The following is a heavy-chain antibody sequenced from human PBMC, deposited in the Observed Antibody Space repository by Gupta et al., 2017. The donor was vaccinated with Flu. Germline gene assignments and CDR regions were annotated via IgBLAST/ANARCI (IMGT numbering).Heavy chain of an antibody. CDR2: ISASGAST. J-gene: IGHJ4*02. CDR1: GFIFSNYA. V-gene: IGHV3-23*01. Sequence: DVQLLESGGGLVQPGGSLRLPCAASGFIFSNYAMTWIRQAPGKGLEWVASISASGASTHYADSVKGRFTVSRDNSQSTLYVQMTSLRGDDTAVYYCAKVGPMYYFDYWGQGTLATVFS. CDR3: AKVGPMYYFDY.